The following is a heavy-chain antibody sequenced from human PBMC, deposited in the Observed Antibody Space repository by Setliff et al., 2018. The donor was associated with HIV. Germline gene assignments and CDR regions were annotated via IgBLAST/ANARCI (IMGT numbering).Heavy chain of an antibody. CDR3: ANGYARGSMTH. J-gene: IGHJ4*02. CDR1: GYTFTNYD. Sequence: ASVKVSCKASGYTFTNYDINWVRQATGQGLEWMGWMNPNSGNTKYSQKFQDRVTITRDSSADTSYMELSSLRSEDTAVYYCANGYARGSMTHWGQGTLVTVSS. CDR2: MNPNSGNT. D-gene: IGHD6-13*01. V-gene: IGHV1-8*03.